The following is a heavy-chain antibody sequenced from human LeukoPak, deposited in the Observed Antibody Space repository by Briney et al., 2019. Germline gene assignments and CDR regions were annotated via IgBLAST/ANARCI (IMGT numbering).Heavy chain of an antibody. CDR2: VKTKVYGGTT. J-gene: IGHJ4*02. V-gene: IGHV3-49*04. Sequence: PGRSLRLSCAASGFNFGDFAMTWVRQAPGKGLEWVGFVKTKVYGGTTEYAASVKGRFTISRDDSKAIAYLQMNSLKTEDTAVYYCTRDHRDDWNPGYYFDYWGQGTLVTVSS. D-gene: IGHD1-1*01. CDR1: GFNFGDFA. CDR3: TRDHRDDWNPGYYFDY.